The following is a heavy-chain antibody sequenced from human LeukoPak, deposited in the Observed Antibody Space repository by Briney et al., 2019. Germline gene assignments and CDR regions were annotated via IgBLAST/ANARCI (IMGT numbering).Heavy chain of an antibody. CDR2: IIPIFGTA. D-gene: IGHD6-6*01. Sequence: ASVKVSCKASGGTFSSYAISWVRQAPGQGLEWMGGIIPIFGTANYAQKFQGRVTITTDESTSTAYMELSSLRSEDTAVYYCATRDVGSIAARGAFDIWGQGTMVTVSS. CDR1: GGTFSSYA. V-gene: IGHV1-69*05. CDR3: ATRDVGSIAARGAFDI. J-gene: IGHJ3*02.